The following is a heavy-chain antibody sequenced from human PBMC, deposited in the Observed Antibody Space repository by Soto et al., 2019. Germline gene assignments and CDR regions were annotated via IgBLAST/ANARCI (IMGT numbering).Heavy chain of an antibody. CDR1: GFTVSSNY. D-gene: IGHD3-3*01. J-gene: IGHJ4*02. CDR3: ARDRSPTEMAFGY. Sequence: EVHLVESGGGLIQPGGSLRLSCAASGFTVSSNYMSWVRQAPGKGPEWVSIIYTGGSTFYADSVKGRFTISRDNSKNTLFLQMNSLRAEDTAVYYCARDRSPTEMAFGYWGQGTLVTVSS. V-gene: IGHV3-53*01. CDR2: IYTGGST.